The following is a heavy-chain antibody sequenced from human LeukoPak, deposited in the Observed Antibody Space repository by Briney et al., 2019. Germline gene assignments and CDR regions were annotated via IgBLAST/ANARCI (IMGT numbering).Heavy chain of an antibody. CDR3: ARDVGEYCSSTNCYASHY. CDR2: INPHSGGT. J-gene: IGHJ4*02. D-gene: IGHD2-2*01. V-gene: IGHV1-2*02. Sequence: ASVKVSCKATGYSFTAYYMHWVRQAPGQGLEWMGWINPHSGGTNYAQKFQGGVTMTRDTSITTAYMELSSLRSDDTAVYYCARDVGEYCSSTNCYASHYWGQGTLVTVSS. CDR1: GYSFTAYY.